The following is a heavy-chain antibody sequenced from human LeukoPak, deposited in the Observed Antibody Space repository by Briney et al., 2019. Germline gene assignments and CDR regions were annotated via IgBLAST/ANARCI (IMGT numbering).Heavy chain of an antibody. CDR1: GGSISSYY. CDR3: ANGVVPAAIYY. Sequence: PSETLSLTCTASGGSISSYYGSWIRQPPGKGLEWIGYIYYSGSTNYNPSLKSRVTISVDTSKNQFSLKLSSVTAADTAVYYCANGVVPAAIYYWGQGTLVTVSS. D-gene: IGHD2-2*02. V-gene: IGHV4-59*08. CDR2: IYYSGST. J-gene: IGHJ4*02.